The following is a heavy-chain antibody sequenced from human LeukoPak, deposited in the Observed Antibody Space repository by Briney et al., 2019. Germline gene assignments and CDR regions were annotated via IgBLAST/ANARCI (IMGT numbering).Heavy chain of an antibody. D-gene: IGHD1-20*01. J-gene: IGHJ3*02. V-gene: IGHV4-4*02. CDR3: ARDPGITGTTDAFDI. Sequence: PSGTLSLTCAVSGGSISSSNWWSWVRQPPGKGLEWIGEIYHSGSTNYNPSLKSRVTISVDKSKNQFSLKLSSVTAADTAVYYCARDPGITGTTDAFDIWGQGTMVTVSS. CDR2: IYHSGST. CDR1: GGSISSSNW.